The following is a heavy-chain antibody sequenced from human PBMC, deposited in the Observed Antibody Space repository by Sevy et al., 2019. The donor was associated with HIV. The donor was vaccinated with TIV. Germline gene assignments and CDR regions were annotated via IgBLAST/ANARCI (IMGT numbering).Heavy chain of an antibody. J-gene: IGHJ4*02. Sequence: ASVKVSCKVSGKTITQLSMHWVRQAPGKGLEWMGSYDPEDDKRIYAQKFQGRVTMTEDTSTDTAYMELRILRSEDTAVYYCATTKDYYESSGSPFDYWGQGTLVTVSS. CDR3: ATTKDYYESSGSPFDY. D-gene: IGHD3-22*01. CDR2: YDPEDDKR. CDR1: GKTITQLS. V-gene: IGHV1-24*01.